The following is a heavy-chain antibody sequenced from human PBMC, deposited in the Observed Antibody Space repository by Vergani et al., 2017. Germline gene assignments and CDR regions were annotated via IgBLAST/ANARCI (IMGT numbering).Heavy chain of an antibody. CDR1: GFSFSSFG. D-gene: IGHD1-1*01. Sequence: QVQLVESGGGVVQPGRSLRLSCAASGFSFSSFGFHWVRQAPGKGLEWVAFLHYDGSHEYYIDSVKGRFTISRDNSKNTLILQMHSLRVEDTALYYCAKFPLNITTPDRGDFWGQGSLVTVSS. V-gene: IGHV3-30*02. J-gene: IGHJ4*02. CDR3: AKFPLNITTPDRGDF. CDR2: LHYDGSHE.